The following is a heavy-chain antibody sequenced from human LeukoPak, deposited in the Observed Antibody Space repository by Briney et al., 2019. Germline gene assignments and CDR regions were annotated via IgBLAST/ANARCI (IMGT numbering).Heavy chain of an antibody. Sequence: SETLSLTCTVSGASVSSYYWSWIRQPPGKGLEWIGYSHYSGSTSYTPSLKSRVTISVDTSKNQFSLKLTSVTTADTAVYYCARWYCSSDTCYHLDVWGKGTTVTVSS. CDR2: SHYSGST. D-gene: IGHD2-2*01. J-gene: IGHJ6*03. V-gene: IGHV4-59*02. CDR3: ARWYCSSDTCYHLDV. CDR1: GASVSSYY.